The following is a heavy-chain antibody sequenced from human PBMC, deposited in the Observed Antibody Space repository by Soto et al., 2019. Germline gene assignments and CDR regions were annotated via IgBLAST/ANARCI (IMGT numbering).Heavy chain of an antibody. CDR1: GFSLSTSGVG. CDR2: IYWNDDK. V-gene: IGHV2-5*01. Sequence: QITLKESGPPLVKPTQTLTLTCTFSGFSLSTSGVGVGWIRQPPGKALEWLALIYWNDDKRYSPSLKSRLTITKDTSKNQVVLTMTNMDPVDTATYYCAHSIAARTYYYYYGMDVWGQGTTVTVSS. J-gene: IGHJ6*02. CDR3: AHSIAARTYYYYYGMDV. D-gene: IGHD6-6*01.